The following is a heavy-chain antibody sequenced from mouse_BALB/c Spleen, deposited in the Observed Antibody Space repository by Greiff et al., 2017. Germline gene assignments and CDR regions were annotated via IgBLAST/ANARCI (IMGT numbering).Heavy chain of an antibody. CDR2: INPSSGYT. D-gene: IGHD1-2*01. J-gene: IGHJ4*01. CDR1: GYTFTSYT. CDR3: ARTTTATGYYAMDY. Sequence: QLQLKQSGAELARPGASVKMSCKASGYTFTSYTMHWVKQRPGQGLEWIGYINPSSGYTNYNQKFKDKATLTADKSSSTAYMQLSSLTSEDSAVYYCARTTTATGYYAMDYWGQGTSVTVSS. V-gene: IGHV1-4*01.